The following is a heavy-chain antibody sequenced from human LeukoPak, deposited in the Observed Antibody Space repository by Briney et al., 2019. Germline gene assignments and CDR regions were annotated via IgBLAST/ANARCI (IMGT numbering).Heavy chain of an antibody. D-gene: IGHD6-13*01. Sequence: GGSLRLSCAASGFTFSSYSTNWVRQAPGKGLEWVSSISSSSSYIYYADSVKGRFTISRDNAKNSLYLQMNSLRAEDTAVYYCARRPGLAAAGTRGYFQHWGQGTLVTVSS. J-gene: IGHJ1*01. CDR3: ARRPGLAAAGTRGYFQH. CDR2: ISSSSSYI. V-gene: IGHV3-21*01. CDR1: GFTFSSYS.